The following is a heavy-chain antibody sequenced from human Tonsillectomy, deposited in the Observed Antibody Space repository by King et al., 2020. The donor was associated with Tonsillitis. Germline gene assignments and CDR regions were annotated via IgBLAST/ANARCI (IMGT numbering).Heavy chain of an antibody. CDR2: ISYDGRNK. J-gene: IGHJ4*02. CDR3: ASPRDEKSGYPDY. Sequence: VQLVESGGGVVQPGRSLRLSCAASGFIFSDYGMHWVRQTPGNGLEWVAVISYDGRNKYYADSVKGRLTISRDNSKNTLYLQMNSLRAEDTAVYYCASPRDEKSGYPDYWGQGTLVIVSS. V-gene: IGHV3-33*05. CDR1: GFIFSDYG. D-gene: IGHD3-3*01.